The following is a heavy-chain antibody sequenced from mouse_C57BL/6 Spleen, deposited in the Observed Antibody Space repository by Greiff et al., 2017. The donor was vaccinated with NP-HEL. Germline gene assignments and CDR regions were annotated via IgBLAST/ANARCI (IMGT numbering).Heavy chain of an antibody. Sequence: EVQRVESEGGLVQPGSSMKLSCTASGFTFSDYYMAWVRQVPEKGLEWVANINYDGSSTYYLDSLKSRFIISRDNAKNILYLQMSSLKSEDTATYYCARDRYYYGSSYYAMDYWGQGTSVTVSS. CDR2: INYDGSST. V-gene: IGHV5-16*01. CDR3: ARDRYYYGSSYYAMDY. CDR1: GFTFSDYY. D-gene: IGHD1-1*01. J-gene: IGHJ4*01.